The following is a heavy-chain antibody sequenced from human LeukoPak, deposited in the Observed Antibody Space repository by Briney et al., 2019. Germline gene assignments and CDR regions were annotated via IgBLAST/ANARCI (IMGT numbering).Heavy chain of an antibody. CDR2: ISAYNGNT. CDR3: ARAYSGSYGDAEYFQH. CDR1: GYTFTSYG. D-gene: IGHD1-26*01. Sequence: ASVKVSCKASGYTFTSYGISWVRQAPGQGLEWMGWISAYNGNTNYAQKLQGRVTMTTDTSTSTAYVELRSLRSDDTAVYYCARAYSGSYGDAEYFQHWGQGTLVTVSS. V-gene: IGHV1-18*01. J-gene: IGHJ1*01.